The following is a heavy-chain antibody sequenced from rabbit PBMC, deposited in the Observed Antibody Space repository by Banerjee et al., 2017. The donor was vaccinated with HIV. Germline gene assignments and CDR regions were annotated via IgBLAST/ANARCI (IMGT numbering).Heavy chain of an antibody. V-gene: IGHV1S40*01. J-gene: IGHJ4*01. CDR2: IYGGSSGRT. CDR3: ARDLAGVTGWNFNL. D-gene: IGHD4-1*01. CDR1: GFSFSSGYD. Sequence: QSLEESGGDLVKPGASLPLTCTASGFSFSSGYDMCWVRQAPGKGLEWIACIYGGSSGRTYYASWAKGRFTISKTSSTTVTLQMTSLTAADTATYFCARDLAGVTGWNFNLWGQGTLVTVS.